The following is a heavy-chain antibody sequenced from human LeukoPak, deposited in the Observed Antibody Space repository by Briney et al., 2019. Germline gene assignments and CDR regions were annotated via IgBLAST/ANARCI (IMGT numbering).Heavy chain of an antibody. CDR1: GYTLTELS. CDR2: INPSSGGT. J-gene: IGHJ4*02. CDR3: ARASPTFDY. Sequence: ASVKVSCKVSGYTLTELSMHWVRQAPGQGLEWMGIINPSSGGTSYAQRFQGRVTMTRDTSTSTIYMELSRLRSEDTAVYYCARASPTFDYWGQGTLVTVSS. V-gene: IGHV1-46*01.